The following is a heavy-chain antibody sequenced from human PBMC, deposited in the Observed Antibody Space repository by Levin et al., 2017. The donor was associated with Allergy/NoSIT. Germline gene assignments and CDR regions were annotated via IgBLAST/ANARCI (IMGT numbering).Heavy chain of an antibody. D-gene: IGHD1-26*01. J-gene: IGHJ4*02. CDR2: IDPSDSYT. CDR1: GYSFTIYW. Sequence: KLGESLKISCKTSGYSFTIYWIIWVRQMPGKGLEWMGRIDPSDSYTDYNPPFRGHVSISADKSINTAYLQWSSLKASDTAMYYCARQSGSRLTDSWGQGTLVTVSS. CDR3: ARQSGSRLTDS. V-gene: IGHV5-10-1*01.